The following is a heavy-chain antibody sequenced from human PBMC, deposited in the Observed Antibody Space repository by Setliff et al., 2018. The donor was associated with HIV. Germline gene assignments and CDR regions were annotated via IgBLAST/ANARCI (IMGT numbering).Heavy chain of an antibody. Sequence: SMKVSCKASGGTFSSYTISWVRQAPGQGLEWMGRIIPILGIANYAQKFQGRVTITADKSTSTAYMELSSLRSEDTAVYYCARERGYFRITMIVVAAFDIWGQGTMVTVSS. CDR3: ARERGYFRITMIVVAAFDI. V-gene: IGHV1-69*04. CDR2: IIPILGIA. D-gene: IGHD3-22*01. J-gene: IGHJ3*02. CDR1: GGTFSSYT.